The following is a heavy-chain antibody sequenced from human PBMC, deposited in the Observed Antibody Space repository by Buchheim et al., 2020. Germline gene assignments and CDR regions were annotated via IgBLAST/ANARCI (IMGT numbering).Heavy chain of an antibody. CDR2: ISSSGSTK. V-gene: IGHV3-48*03. D-gene: IGHD1-1*01. CDR3: ASLKGRTGTGYGMDV. J-gene: IGHJ6*02. CDR1: GFTFSSFE. Sequence: EVQLVESGEGLVLPGGSLRLSCAVAGFTFSSFEMNWVRQAPGKGLEWVSYISSSGSTKYYADSVKGRFTISRDNAENSMYLQMNSLRVEDTAAYYCASLKGRTGTGYGMDVWGQGTT.